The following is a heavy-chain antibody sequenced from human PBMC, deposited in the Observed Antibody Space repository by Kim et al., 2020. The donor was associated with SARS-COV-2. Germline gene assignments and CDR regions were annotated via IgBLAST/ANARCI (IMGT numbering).Heavy chain of an antibody. Sequence: GGSLRLSCAASGFTFSSHDMSWVRQAPGKGLEWVSGISGSGGDTYYADSVKGRFSISRDNSKNTLYLQMNSLRAEDTAVYYCAKDQSGTWFVDRWTGIDYWGQGTLVTVSS. V-gene: IGHV3-23*01. D-gene: IGHD1-26*01. CDR2: ISGSGGDT. J-gene: IGHJ4*02. CDR3: AKDQSGTWFVDRWTGIDY. CDR1: GFTFSSHD.